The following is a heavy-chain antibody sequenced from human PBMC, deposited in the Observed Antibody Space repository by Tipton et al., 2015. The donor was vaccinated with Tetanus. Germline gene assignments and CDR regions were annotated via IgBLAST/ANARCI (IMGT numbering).Heavy chain of an antibody. CDR3: ARTSIPAADYCFDY. CDR2: IYYLGST. V-gene: IGHV4-39*01. D-gene: IGHD2-2*01. J-gene: IGHJ4*02. Sequence: TLSLTCTVSGGSISSSSYYWAWIRQPPGKGLEWIGNIYYLGSTSYNPSLKSRLTISVDTSESQFSLKLSSVTAADTAVYYCARTSIPAADYCFDYWGQGTLVTVSS. CDR1: GGSISSSSYY.